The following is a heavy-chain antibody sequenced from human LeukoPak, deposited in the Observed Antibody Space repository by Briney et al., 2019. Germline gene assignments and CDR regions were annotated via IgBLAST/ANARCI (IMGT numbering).Heavy chain of an antibody. CDR1: GYTFTSYG. J-gene: IGHJ4*02. D-gene: IGHD3-9*01. CDR2: ISAYNGNT. CDR3: ARDPSYYDIFTGYSRPNPFDY. V-gene: IGHV1-18*01. Sequence: ASVKVSCKASGYTFTSYGISWVRQAPGQGLEWMGWISAYNGNTNYAQKLQGRVTMTTDTSTSTAYMELRSLRSDDTAVYYCARDPSYYDIFTGYSRPNPFDYWGQGTLVTVSS.